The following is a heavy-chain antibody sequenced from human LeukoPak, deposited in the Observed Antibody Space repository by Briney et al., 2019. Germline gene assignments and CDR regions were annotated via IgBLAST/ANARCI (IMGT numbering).Heavy chain of an antibody. CDR2: MNPNSGNT. CDR3: ANSVVPHNLDY. V-gene: IGHV1-8*03. CDR1: GYTFTSFD. D-gene: IGHD2-2*01. Sequence: ASVKVSCKASGYTFTSFDIIWVRQATGQGLEWMGWMNPNSGNTGYAQKFQGRVTITADKSTSTAYMELSSLRSEDTAVYYCANSVVPHNLDYWGQGTLVTVSS. J-gene: IGHJ4*02.